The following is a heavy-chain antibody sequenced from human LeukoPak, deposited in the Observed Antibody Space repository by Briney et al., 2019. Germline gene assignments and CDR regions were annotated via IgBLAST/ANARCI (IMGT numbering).Heavy chain of an antibody. CDR3: ARDRFGPCYGMDV. V-gene: IGHV3-7*03. CDR2: IKQDGSEK. J-gene: IGHJ6*02. CDR1: GFIFSTYW. D-gene: IGHD3/OR15-3a*01. Sequence: PGGSLRLSCAASGFIFSTYWMSWVRQAPGKGLECVANIKQDGSEKYYVDSVKGRFTISRDNARNSLYLQMDSLRAEDTAVYYCARDRFGPCYGMDVWDQGTTVIVSS.